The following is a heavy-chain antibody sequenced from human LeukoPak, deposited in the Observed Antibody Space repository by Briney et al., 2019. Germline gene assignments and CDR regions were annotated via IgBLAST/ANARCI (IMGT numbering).Heavy chain of an antibody. J-gene: IGHJ4*02. CDR3: AKDRDGYNFLFDY. Sequence: GGSLRLSCAASGFTFSSYGMHWVRQAPGKGLDWVAFIRFDGSNEHHADSVKGRFTISRDNSKNSLYLQMNRLRTEDTALYYCAKDRDGYNFLFDYWGQGALVTVSS. D-gene: IGHD5-24*01. V-gene: IGHV3-30*02. CDR2: IRFDGSNE. CDR1: GFTFSSYG.